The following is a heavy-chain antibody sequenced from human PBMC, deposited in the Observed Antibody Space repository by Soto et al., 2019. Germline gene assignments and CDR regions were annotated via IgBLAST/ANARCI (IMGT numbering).Heavy chain of an antibody. V-gene: IGHV1-69*13. D-gene: IGHD3-22*01. CDR1: GGTFSSYA. CDR3: ARAHSGYSHWFDP. CDR2: IIPIFGTA. Sequence: SVKVSCKASGGTFSSYAISWVRQAPGQGLEWMGGIIPIFGTANYAQKFQGRVTITADESTSTAYMELSSLRSEDTAVYYCARAHSGYSHWFDPWGQGTLVTVSS. J-gene: IGHJ5*02.